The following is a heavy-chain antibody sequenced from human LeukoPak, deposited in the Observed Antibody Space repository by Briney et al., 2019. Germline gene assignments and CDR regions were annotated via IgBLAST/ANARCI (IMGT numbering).Heavy chain of an antibody. CDR1: GFTFNSFG. V-gene: IGHV3-48*04. J-gene: IGHJ3*02. CDR2: ISSSSSTI. CDR3: ARSALMVRGVINAFDI. D-gene: IGHD3-10*01. Sequence: GGSLRLSCAASGFTFNSFGMSWVRQAPGKGLEWLSYISSSSSTIYYADSVKGRFTISRDNAKNSLYLQMNSLRAEDTAVYYCARSALMVRGVINAFDIWGQGTMVTVSS.